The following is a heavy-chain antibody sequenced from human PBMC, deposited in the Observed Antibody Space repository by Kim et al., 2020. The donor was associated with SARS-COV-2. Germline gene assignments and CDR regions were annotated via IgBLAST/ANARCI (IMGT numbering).Heavy chain of an antibody. CDR1: GYIFTTYW. CDR2: INPANSET. J-gene: IGHJ4*02. CDR3: ARHWGTKQLGE. Sequence: GESLKISCKGSGYIFTTYWIGWVRQMPGRGLEWMGIINPANSETKYSPSFEGQVTISADKSITTAYLQWSSLEVSDTATYYCARHWGTKQLGEWGQGTLVTVSP. V-gene: IGHV5-51*01. D-gene: IGHD6-13*01.